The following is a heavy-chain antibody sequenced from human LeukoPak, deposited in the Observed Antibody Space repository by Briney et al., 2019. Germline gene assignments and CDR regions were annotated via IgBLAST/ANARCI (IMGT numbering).Heavy chain of an antibody. J-gene: IGHJ4*02. CDR1: GFTFSSNS. CDR2: ISSSGSTI. Sequence: GGSLRLSCADSGFTFSSNSMNWVRQALGKGLEWVSYISSSGSTIYYADSVKGRFTISRDNAKNSLYLQMNSLRDEDTAVYYCAKCGSYRFDYWGQGTLVTVSS. V-gene: IGHV3-48*02. D-gene: IGHD1-26*01. CDR3: AKCGSYRFDY.